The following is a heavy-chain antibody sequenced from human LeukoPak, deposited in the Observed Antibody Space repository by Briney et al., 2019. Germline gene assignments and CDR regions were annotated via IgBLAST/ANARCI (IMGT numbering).Heavy chain of an antibody. CDR3: AKDWRTSARRNGDCLNY. CDR2: VADSGDRT. J-gene: IGHJ4*02. Sequence: PEGSLRLSCAASGFTFSSYAMTWVRQAPGKGLEWVSSVADSGDRTYYADSVKGRFTISRDNSKNTLSLQLNSLRAEDTAVYYCAKDWRTSARRNGDCLNYWGQGTLVTVSS. V-gene: IGHV3-23*01. D-gene: IGHD2-21*02. CDR1: GFTFSSYA.